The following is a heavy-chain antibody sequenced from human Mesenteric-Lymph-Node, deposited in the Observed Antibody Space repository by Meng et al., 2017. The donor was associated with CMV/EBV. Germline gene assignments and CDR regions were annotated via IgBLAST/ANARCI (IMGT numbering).Heavy chain of an antibody. J-gene: IGHJ1*01. CDR2: ISPYNGET. D-gene: IGHD4-11*01. Sequence: ASVKVSCKASGYTFTNYDINWVRQAPGQGLEWMGWISPYNGETNYVQKFQGRVSMTTDTSTSTAYMELRSLRSDDTAVHYCARQRGVTTGYFQHWGQGTLVTVSS. CDR3: ARQRGVTTGYFQH. CDR1: GYTFTNYD. V-gene: IGHV1-18*01.